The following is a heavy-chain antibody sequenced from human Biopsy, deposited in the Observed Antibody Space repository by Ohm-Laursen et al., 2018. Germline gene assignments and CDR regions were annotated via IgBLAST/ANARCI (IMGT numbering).Heavy chain of an antibody. CDR2: INQDGSVK. CDR1: GFTFSSYY. D-gene: IGHD2-21*01. CDR3: ARSLWPEDY. V-gene: IGHV3-7*01. J-gene: IGHJ4*02. Sequence: GSLRLSCAASGFTFSSYYMSWVRLAPGKGLEWVANINQDGSVKNYVDSVKGRFTISRDTAENSVYLQMSSLRSEDTAVYYCARSLWPEDYWGQGTLVTVSS.